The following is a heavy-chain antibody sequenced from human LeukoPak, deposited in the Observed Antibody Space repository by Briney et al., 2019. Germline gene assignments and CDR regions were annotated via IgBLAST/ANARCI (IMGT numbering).Heavy chain of an antibody. J-gene: IGHJ4*02. D-gene: IGHD5-18*01. CDR2: INPNSGGT. Sequence: ASVKVSCKASGYTFTGYYMHWVRQAPGQGLEWMGRINPNSGGTNYAQKFQGGVTITRDPSISTAYMELSRLRSDDTAVYYCARGEEYSYGFNYFDYWGQGTLVTVSS. CDR3: ARGEEYSYGFNYFDY. V-gene: IGHV1-2*06. CDR1: GYTFTGYY.